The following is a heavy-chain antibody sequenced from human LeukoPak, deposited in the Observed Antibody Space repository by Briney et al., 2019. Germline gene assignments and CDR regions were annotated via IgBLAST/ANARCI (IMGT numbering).Heavy chain of an antibody. CDR2: IYYSGST. V-gene: IGHV4-30-4*01. CDR1: GGSISSGDYY. Sequence: SGTLSLTCTVSGGSISSGDYYWSWIRQPPGKGLEWIGYIYYSGSTYYNPSLKSRVTISVDTSKNQFSLKLSSVTAADTAVYYCARGLGYDSSFDYWGQGTLVTVSS. CDR3: ARGLGYDSSFDY. D-gene: IGHD3-22*01. J-gene: IGHJ4*02.